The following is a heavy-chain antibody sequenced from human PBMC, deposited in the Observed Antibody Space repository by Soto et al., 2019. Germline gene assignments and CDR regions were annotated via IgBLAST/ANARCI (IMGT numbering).Heavy chain of an antibody. J-gene: IGHJ4*02. V-gene: IGHV3-30-3*01. CDR1: GFTFSSYA. Sequence: QVQLVESGGSVVQPGRSLRLSCAASGFTFSSYAMHWVRQAPGKGLEWVAVISYDGSNKYYADSVKGRFTISRDNSKNTLYLQMNSLRAEDTAVYYCASLWFGDTLPIDYWGQGTLVTVSS. D-gene: IGHD3-10*01. CDR2: ISYDGSNK. CDR3: ASLWFGDTLPIDY.